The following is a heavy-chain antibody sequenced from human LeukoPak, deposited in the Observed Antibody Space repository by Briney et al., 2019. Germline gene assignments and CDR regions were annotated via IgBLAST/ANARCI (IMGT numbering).Heavy chain of an antibody. CDR2: INPSGGST. D-gene: IGHD2-15*01. CDR3: ARAGIWETYFDY. Sequence: GASVKVSCKASGYTFTSYHMHWVRQAPGQGLEWMGIINPSGGSTSYAQKFQGRVTMTRDMSTSTVYMELSSLRSEDTAVYYCARAGIWETYFDYWGQGTLVTVSS. CDR1: GYTFTSYH. V-gene: IGHV1-46*01. J-gene: IGHJ4*02.